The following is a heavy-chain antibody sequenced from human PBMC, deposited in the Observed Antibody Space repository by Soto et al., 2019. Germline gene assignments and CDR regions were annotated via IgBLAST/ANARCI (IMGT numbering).Heavy chain of an antibody. J-gene: IGHJ6*02. D-gene: IGHD2-15*01. CDR1: GFTLKSYT. V-gene: IGHV3-21*01. Sequence: GGSLRLSCIASGFTLKSYTMNWVRQAPGRGLEWVSSISSRGDYIHYADSVKGRFTISRDNSKNTLYLQMNNLRAEDSAVYFCARDYSYQRAMDVWGQGTTVTVSS. CDR3: ARDYSYQRAMDV. CDR2: ISSRGDYI.